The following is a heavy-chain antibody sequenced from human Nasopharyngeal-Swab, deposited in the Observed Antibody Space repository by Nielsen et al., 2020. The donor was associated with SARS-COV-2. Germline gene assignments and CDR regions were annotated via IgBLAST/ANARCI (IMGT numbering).Heavy chain of an antibody. CDR3: ARDAPAHYGAFY. CDR1: GFTFSAYG. Sequence: GESLKISCSASGFTFSAYGMTWVRQAPGKGLEGVSGISPRGIDTSYARSVKGRFTVSRDNSKNAVYLQMNNLRGEDTAVYYCARDAPAHYGAFYWGRGTRVTGS. D-gene: IGHD4-17*01. J-gene: IGHJ4*02. V-gene: IGHV3-23*01. CDR2: ISPRGIDT.